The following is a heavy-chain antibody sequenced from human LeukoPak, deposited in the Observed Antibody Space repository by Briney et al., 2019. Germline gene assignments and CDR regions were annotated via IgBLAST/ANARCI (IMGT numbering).Heavy chain of an antibody. CDR2: FCGGGDCT. CDR1: GFTFSSYA. CDR3: ARERYFYGSGSYYIPYYFDY. V-gene: IGHV3-23*01. D-gene: IGHD3-10*01. J-gene: IGHJ4*02. Sequence: GGSLRLSCAASGFTFSSYAMSWVRRAPGKGLEWVSAFCGGGDCTYYADSVKGRFTISRDNSKDTLYLQMHSLRAEDTAVYYCARERYFYGSGSYYIPYYFDYWGQGTLVTVSS.